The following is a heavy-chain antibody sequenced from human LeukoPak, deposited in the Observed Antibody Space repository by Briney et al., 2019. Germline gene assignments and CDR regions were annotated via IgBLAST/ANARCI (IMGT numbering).Heavy chain of an antibody. Sequence: PGGSLRLSCAASGFIFSDYYMNWVRQAPGKGLEWVSSISSSSSYIYYADSVKGRFTISRDNAKNSLYLQMNCLRAEDTAVYYCASIQNPDYWGQGTLVTISS. CDR2: ISSSSSYI. CDR3: ASIQNPDY. CDR1: GFIFSDYY. V-gene: IGHV3-21*01. J-gene: IGHJ4*02.